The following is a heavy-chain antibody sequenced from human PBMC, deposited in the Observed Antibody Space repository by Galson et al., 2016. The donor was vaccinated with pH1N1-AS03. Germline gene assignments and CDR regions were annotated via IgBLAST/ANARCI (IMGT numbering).Heavy chain of an antibody. V-gene: IGHV3-33*08. CDR2: IWYDGSNK. J-gene: IGHJ4*02. CDR3: ARGQGYNSGYFDTDY. CDR1: GFTISNFG. Sequence: SLRLSCAASGFTISNFGMLWVRQTPGKGLEWVAVIWYDGSNKYYADSVKGRFTISRDNSKNTLYLQMSSLRAEDTAVYYCARGQGYNSGYFDTDYWGRGTLVTVSS. D-gene: IGHD3-22*01.